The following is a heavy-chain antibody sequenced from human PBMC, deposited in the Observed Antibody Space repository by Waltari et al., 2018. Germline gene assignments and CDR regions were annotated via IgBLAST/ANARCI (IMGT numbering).Heavy chain of an antibody. CDR2: INHSGST. Sequence: QVQLQQWGAGLLKPSETLSLTCAVYGGSFSGYYWSWIRQPPGKGLEWIGEINHSGSTNYNPSLKSRVTISVDTSKNQFSLKLSSVTAADTAVYYCAREATSSMVRGVDAFDIWGQGTMVTVSS. CDR1: GGSFSGYY. V-gene: IGHV4-34*01. J-gene: IGHJ3*02. CDR3: AREATSSMVRGVDAFDI. D-gene: IGHD3-10*01.